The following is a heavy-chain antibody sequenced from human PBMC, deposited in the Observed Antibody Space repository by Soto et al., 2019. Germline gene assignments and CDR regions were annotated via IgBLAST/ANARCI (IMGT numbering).Heavy chain of an antibody. CDR1: GYSFTSYW. D-gene: IGHD6-13*01. CDR2: IYPGDSDT. Sequence: PXESLKISCKGSGYSFTSYWIGWVGQMPGKGLEWMGIIYPGDSDTRYSPSFQGQVTISADKSISTAYLQWSSLKASDTAMYYCARCYSWYRPSYGMDVWGQGTTVTVSS. CDR3: ARCYSWYRPSYGMDV. V-gene: IGHV5-51*03. J-gene: IGHJ6*02.